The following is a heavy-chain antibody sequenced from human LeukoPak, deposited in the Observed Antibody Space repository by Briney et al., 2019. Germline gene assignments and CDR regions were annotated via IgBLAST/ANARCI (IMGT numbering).Heavy chain of an antibody. CDR3: ARLVVVPAAGYYYYYMDV. CDR1: GYTFTSYG. Sequence: EASVKVSCKASGYTFTSYGISWVRQAPGQGLEWMGWISAYNGNTNYAQKLQGRVTMTTDTSTSTAYMELRSLRSDDTAVYYCARLVVVPAAGYYYYYMDVWGKGTTVTVSS. J-gene: IGHJ6*03. V-gene: IGHV1-18*01. CDR2: ISAYNGNT. D-gene: IGHD2-2*01.